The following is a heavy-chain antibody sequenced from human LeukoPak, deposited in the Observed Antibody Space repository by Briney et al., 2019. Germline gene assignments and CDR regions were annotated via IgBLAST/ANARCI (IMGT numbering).Heavy chain of an antibody. J-gene: IGHJ5*02. D-gene: IGHD6-13*01. CDR3: ARTYSSSWWVVGWFDP. CDR2: IYHSGST. CDR1: GGSISSYY. V-gene: IGHV4-59*08. Sequence: SETLSLTCTVSGGSISSYYWSWIRQPPGKGLEWIGSIYHSGSTYYNPSLKSRVTISVDTSKNQFSLKLSSVTAADTAVYYCARTYSSSWWVVGWFDPWGQGTLVTVSS.